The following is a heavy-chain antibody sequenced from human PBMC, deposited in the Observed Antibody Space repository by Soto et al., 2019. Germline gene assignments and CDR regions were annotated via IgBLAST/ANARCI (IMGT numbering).Heavy chain of an antibody. CDR1: GFTVSSKY. Sequence: ELQLVESGGGLVQPGGSLRLSCAASGFTVSSKYMSWVRQAPGKGLEWVSLIQSGGTTYYADAVKGRFTISRDSSENTLHLEMDSLRAEDRAVYYCAWDDVVCDRGSCYGVPMAVWGKGTTVTVSS. V-gene: IGHV3-66*01. CDR3: AWDDVVCDRGSCYGVPMAV. J-gene: IGHJ6*03. D-gene: IGHD1-26*01. CDR2: IQSGGTT.